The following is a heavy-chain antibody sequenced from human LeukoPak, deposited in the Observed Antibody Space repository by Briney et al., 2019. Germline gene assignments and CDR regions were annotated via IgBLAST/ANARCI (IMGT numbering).Heavy chain of an antibody. CDR2: INTNTGNP. Sequence: ASVKVFCKASGYTFTSYAMNWVRQAPGQGLEWMGWINTNTGNPTYAQGFTGRFVFSLDTSVSTAYLQISSLKAEDTAVYYCASGPVGVVAATSFDYWGQGTLVTVSS. V-gene: IGHV7-4-1*02. J-gene: IGHJ4*02. D-gene: IGHD2-15*01. CDR1: GYTFTSYA. CDR3: ASGPVGVVAATSFDY.